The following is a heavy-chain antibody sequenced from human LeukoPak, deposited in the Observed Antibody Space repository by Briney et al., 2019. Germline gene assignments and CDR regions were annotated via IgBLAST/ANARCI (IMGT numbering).Heavy chain of an antibody. CDR1: GFTYSSYW. Sequence: GGSLRLSCAASGFTYSSYWMTWVRQAPGKGLEWVANIKQDGSEKYYVDSVKGRFTISRDNARNSLYLQMNRLRAEDTAVYYCARSRVVVVAATLDCWGQGTLVTVSS. D-gene: IGHD2-15*01. V-gene: IGHV3-7*01. J-gene: IGHJ4*02. CDR2: IKQDGSEK. CDR3: ARSRVVVVAATLDC.